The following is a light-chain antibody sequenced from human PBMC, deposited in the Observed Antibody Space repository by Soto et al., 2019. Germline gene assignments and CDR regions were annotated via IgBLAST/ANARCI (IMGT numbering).Light chain of an antibody. CDR1: ESINNL. J-gene: IGKJ4*01. V-gene: IGKV1-5*01. CDR2: DVS. CDR3: QQYDSYPLT. Sequence: DVQMTQSPSTLSTSVRYRVTVTCGASESINNLLAWYQQKPGKAPKFLIYDVSTLASGVPSRFSGSGSGTEFTLTISSLQPEDFATYYCQQYDSYPLTFGGGTKVDIK.